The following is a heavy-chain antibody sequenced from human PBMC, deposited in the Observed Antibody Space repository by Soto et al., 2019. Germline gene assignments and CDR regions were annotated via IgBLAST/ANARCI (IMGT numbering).Heavy chain of an antibody. J-gene: IGHJ4*02. Sequence: QITLKESGPTLVRPPQTLTLTCTFSGFSLTSGVGVGWIRQPPGKALEWLALIYWDADKRYSPSLKNRLTITKDTSKNQVVLTMTNVGPVDTATYFCAHIDPEIVTVGGHGGLDYWGQGTLVTVSS. CDR1: GFSLTSGVG. CDR2: IYWDADK. CDR3: AHIDPEIVTVGGHGGLDY. D-gene: IGHD5-12*01. V-gene: IGHV2-5*02.